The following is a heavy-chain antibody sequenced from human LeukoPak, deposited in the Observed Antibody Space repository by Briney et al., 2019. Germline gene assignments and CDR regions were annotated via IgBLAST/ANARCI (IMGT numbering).Heavy chain of an antibody. V-gene: IGHV4-61*02. CDR1: GGSISSGSYY. D-gene: IGHD3-3*01. J-gene: IGHJ3*02. Sequence: PSQTLSLTCTVSGGSISSGSYYWSWIRQPAGKGLEWIGRIYTSGSTNYNPSLKSRVTISVDTSKNQFSLKLSSVTAADTAVYYCARVDGVYYDFWSGWGDIWGQGTMVTVSS. CDR3: ARVDGVYYDFWSGWGDI. CDR2: IYTSGST.